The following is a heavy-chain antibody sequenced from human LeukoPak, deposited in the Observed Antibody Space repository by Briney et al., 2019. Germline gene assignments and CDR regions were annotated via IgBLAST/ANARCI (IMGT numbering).Heavy chain of an antibody. V-gene: IGHV3-21*01. CDR2: ISSSSSYI. D-gene: IGHD2-15*01. J-gene: IGHJ4*02. CDR1: GFTFSSYS. Sequence: GRSLRLSCAASGFTFSSYSMNWVRQAPGKGLEWVSSISSSSSYIYYADSVKGRFTISRDNAKNSLYPQMNSLRGEDTAEYYCERGIAATEQIIDYWGQGTLVTVSS. CDR3: ERGIAATEQIIDY.